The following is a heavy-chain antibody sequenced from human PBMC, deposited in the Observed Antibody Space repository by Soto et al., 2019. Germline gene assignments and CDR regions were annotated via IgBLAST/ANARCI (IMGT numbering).Heavy chain of an antibody. CDR3: ARRYGYSFDY. V-gene: IGHV4-59*08. D-gene: IGHD1-1*01. CDR2: IYYSGNT. Sequence: QVQLQESGPGLVKPSETLSLTCTVSGGSISSYYWSWIRQPPGKGLEWIGYIYYSGNTNYNPSLKXRVTRSVDTSKNQFSLKLSSVTAADTAVYYCARRYGYSFDYWGQGTLVTVSS. J-gene: IGHJ4*02. CDR1: GGSISSYY.